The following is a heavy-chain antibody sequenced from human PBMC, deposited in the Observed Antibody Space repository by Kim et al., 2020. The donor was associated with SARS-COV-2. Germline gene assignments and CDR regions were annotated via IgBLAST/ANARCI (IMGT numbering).Heavy chain of an antibody. CDR1: GGSISSSNW. CDR2: IYHSGTT. Sequence: SETLSLTCAVSGGSISSSNWRSWVRQPPGKGLWWIGEIYHSGTTNYTPSLKSRFTISVDKSKNQFSLKLSSVTAADTAVYYCARESCSGGSCYRLFAYWGKGTLVTASS. J-gene: IGHJ4*02. CDR3: ARESCSGGSCYRLFAY. V-gene: IGHV4-4*02. D-gene: IGHD2-15*01.